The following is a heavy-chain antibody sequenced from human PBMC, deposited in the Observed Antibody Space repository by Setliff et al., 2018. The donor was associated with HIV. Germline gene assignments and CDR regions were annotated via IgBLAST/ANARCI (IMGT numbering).Heavy chain of an antibody. V-gene: IGHV3-30*02. D-gene: IGHD6-6*01. Sequence: GGSLRLSCAASGFTFSSYWMSWVRQAPGKGLEWVAFIHFDGRDSYYANSVRGRFTISRDNSQKMLWLQMNNLRPEDTAIYYCAKALSMRTIGGYNYMDAWGKGTSVTVSS. CDR3: AKALSMRTIGGYNYMDA. CDR1: GFTFSSYW. J-gene: IGHJ6*03. CDR2: IHFDGRDS.